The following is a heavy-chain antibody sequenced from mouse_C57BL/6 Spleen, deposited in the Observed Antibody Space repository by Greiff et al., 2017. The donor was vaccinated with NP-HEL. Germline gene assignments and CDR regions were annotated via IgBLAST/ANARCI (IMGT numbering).Heavy chain of an antibody. J-gene: IGHJ2*01. CDR2: INPNNGGT. CDR1: GYTFTDYY. CDR3: ASGVYYWSY. Sequence: VQLQQSGPELVKPGASVKISCKASGYTFTDYYMNWVKQSHGKSLEWIGDINPNNGGTSYNQKFKGKATLTVDKSSSTAYMELRSLTSEDSAVYYCASGVYYWSYWGQGTTLTVSS. V-gene: IGHV1-26*01. D-gene: IGHD1-1*01.